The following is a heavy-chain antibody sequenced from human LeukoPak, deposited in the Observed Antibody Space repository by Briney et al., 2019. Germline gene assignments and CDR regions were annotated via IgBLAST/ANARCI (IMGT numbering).Heavy chain of an antibody. Sequence: ASVKVSCKASGYTFTSYYMHWVRQAPGQGLEWMGWINPNSGGTNYAQKFQGRVTMTRDTSISTAYMELRSLRSDDTAVYYCAREETFSDYDYYYYYYMDVWGKGTTVTVSS. CDR2: INPNSGGT. D-gene: IGHD5-12*01. V-gene: IGHV1-2*02. CDR1: GYTFTSYY. CDR3: AREETFSDYDYYYYYYMDV. J-gene: IGHJ6*03.